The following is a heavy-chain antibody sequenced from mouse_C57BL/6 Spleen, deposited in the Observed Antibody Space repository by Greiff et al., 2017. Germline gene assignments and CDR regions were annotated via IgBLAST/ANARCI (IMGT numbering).Heavy chain of an antibody. D-gene: IGHD1-1*01. Sequence: QVQLQQPGAELVKPGASVKLSCKASGYTFTSYWMHWVKQRPGQGLEWIGMIHPNSGSTNYNEKFKSKATLTVDKSSSTAYIQLSSLTSEDSAVYYCARSNPTVVAGDYAMDYWGQGTSVTVSS. V-gene: IGHV1-64*01. J-gene: IGHJ4*01. CDR1: GYTFTSYW. CDR3: ARSNPTVVAGDYAMDY. CDR2: IHPNSGST.